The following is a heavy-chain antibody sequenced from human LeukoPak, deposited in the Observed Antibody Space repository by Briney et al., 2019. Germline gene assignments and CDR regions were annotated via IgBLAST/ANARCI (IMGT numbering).Heavy chain of an antibody. CDR1: GGSFSGYY. V-gene: IGHV4-34*01. J-gene: IGHJ4*02. D-gene: IGHD5-18*01. CDR2: INHSGST. CDR3: ARGHGYSYGEPPYYFDY. Sequence: PSETLSLTCAVYGGSFSGYYWSWIRQPPGKGLEWIGEINHSGSTNYNPSLKSRVTISVDTSKNQFSLKLSSVTAADTAVYYCARGHGYSYGEPPYYFDYWGQGTLVTVSS.